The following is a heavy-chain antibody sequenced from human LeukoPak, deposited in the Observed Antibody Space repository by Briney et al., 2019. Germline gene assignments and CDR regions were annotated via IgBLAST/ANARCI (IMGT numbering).Heavy chain of an antibody. CDR1: GGSISSSSYY. D-gene: IGHD3-22*01. CDR2: IYYSGST. Sequence: SETLSLTCTVSGGSISSSSYYWGWIRQPPGKGLEWIGSIYYSGSTYYNPSLKSRVTISVDTSKNQFSLKLSSVTAADTAVYYCARDIASTMIATNWFDPWGQGTLVTVSS. CDR3: ARDIASTMIATNWFDP. V-gene: IGHV4-39*07. J-gene: IGHJ5*02.